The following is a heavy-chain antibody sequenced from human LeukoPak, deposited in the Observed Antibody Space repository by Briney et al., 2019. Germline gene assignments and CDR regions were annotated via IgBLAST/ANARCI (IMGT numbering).Heavy chain of an antibody. CDR1: GYTFTSYY. CDR2: INPSGGST. Sequence: ASVKVSCKASGYTFTSYYMHWVRQAPGQGLEWMGIINPSGGSTSYAQKFQGRVTMTRDMSTSTVYMELSSLRSEDTAVYYCARGGRAVAGMLWNWFDPWGQGTLVTVSS. D-gene: IGHD6-19*01. J-gene: IGHJ5*02. V-gene: IGHV1-46*01. CDR3: ARGGRAVAGMLWNWFDP.